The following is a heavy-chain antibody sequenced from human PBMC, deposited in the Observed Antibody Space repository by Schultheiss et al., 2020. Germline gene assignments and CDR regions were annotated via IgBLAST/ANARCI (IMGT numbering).Heavy chain of an antibody. Sequence: GGSLRLSCAASGFTFSSYSMNWVRQAPGKGLEWVAVIWYDGSNKYYADSVKGRFTISRDNSKNTLYLQMNSLRAEDTAVYYCAREDRYSYGKSYYYYGMDVWGQGTTVTVSS. CDR2: IWYDGSNK. CDR3: AREDRYSYGKSYYYYGMDV. J-gene: IGHJ6*02. V-gene: IGHV3-33*08. CDR1: GFTFSSYS. D-gene: IGHD5-18*01.